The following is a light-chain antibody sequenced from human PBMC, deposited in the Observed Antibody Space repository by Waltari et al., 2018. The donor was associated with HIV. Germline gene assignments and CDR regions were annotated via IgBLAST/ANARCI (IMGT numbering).Light chain of an antibody. V-gene: IGKV3-15*01. CDR3: QQYNDWPPMYT. CDR1: QGVSEF. Sequence: EIVLTQSPATLSVSPGETAILSCRASQGVSEFLAWYQQKPGQGPRLLIHDASMRATGVPARFSGSGSGTESTLTISRLQSEDFATYYCQQYNDWPPMYTFGQGTKLEIK. CDR2: DAS. J-gene: IGKJ2*01.